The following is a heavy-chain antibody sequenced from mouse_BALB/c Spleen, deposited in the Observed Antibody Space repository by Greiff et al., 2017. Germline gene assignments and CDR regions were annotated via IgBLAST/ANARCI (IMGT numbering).Heavy chain of an antibody. J-gene: IGHJ2*01. CDR1: GFTFSSYA. V-gene: IGHV5-9-3*01. CDR2: ISSGGSYT. CDR3: ARDPYYFDY. Sequence: EVNVVESGGGLVKPGGSLKLSCAASGFTFSSYAMSWVRQTPEKRLEWVATISSGGSYTYYPDSVKGRFTISRDNAKNTLYLQMSSLRSEDTAMYYCARDPYYFDYWGQGTTLTVSS.